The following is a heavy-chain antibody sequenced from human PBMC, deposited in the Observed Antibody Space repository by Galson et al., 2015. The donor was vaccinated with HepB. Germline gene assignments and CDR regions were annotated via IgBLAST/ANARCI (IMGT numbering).Heavy chain of an antibody. D-gene: IGHD6-19*01. CDR3: ARSESIAVAGTDY. V-gene: IGHV3-30*04. Sequence: SLRLSCAASGFTFSSYAMHWVRQAPGKGLEWVAVISDDGSNKYYADSVKGRFTISRDNSKNTLYLQMNSLRAEDTAVYYCARSESIAVAGTDYWGQGTLVTVSS. J-gene: IGHJ4*02. CDR2: ISDDGSNK. CDR1: GFTFSSYA.